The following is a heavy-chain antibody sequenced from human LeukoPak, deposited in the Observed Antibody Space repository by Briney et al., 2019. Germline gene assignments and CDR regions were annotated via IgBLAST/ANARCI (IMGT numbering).Heavy chain of an antibody. CDR1: GYTFTSYG. D-gene: IGHD3-22*01. CDR3: ARGGPYYYDSSGYPACDY. CDR2: ISAYNGNT. V-gene: IGHV1-18*01. J-gene: IGHJ4*02. Sequence: ASVKVSCKASGYTFTSYGISWVRQAPGQGLERMGWISAYNGNTNYAQKLQGRVTMTTDTSTSTAYMELRSLRSDDTAVYYCARGGPYYYDSSGYPACDYWGQGTLVTVSS.